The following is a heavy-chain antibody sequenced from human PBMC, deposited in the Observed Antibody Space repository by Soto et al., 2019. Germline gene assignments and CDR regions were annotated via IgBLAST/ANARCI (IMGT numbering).Heavy chain of an antibody. CDR1: GYTFTSYA. V-gene: IGHV1-3*01. D-gene: IGHD6-13*01. J-gene: IGHJ4*02. Sequence: QVQLVQSGAEVKKPGASVKVSCKASGYTFTSYAMHWVRQAPGQRLEWMGWINAGNGNTKYSQTFQGRVTITRDTSASTAYMELSSLRSEDTAVYYGARGDSSSWSSLDYWGQGTLVTVSS. CDR2: INAGNGNT. CDR3: ARGDSSSWSSLDY.